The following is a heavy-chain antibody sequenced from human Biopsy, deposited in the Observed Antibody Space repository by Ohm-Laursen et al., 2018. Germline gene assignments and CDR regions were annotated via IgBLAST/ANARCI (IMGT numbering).Heavy chain of an antibody. CDR2: ISSSGSTI. D-gene: IGHD2/OR15-2a*01. CDR3: TRDTTYYAGTTYYDALDV. CDR1: GFTFSSYE. V-gene: IGHV3-48*03. Sequence: SLRLSCSASGFTFSSYEMNWVRQAPGKGLEWVSSISSSGSTIYYADSVKGRFTISRDNAKNSLYLQMNSLRAEDTAVYYCTRDTTYYAGTTYYDALDVWGQGTTVTVSS. J-gene: IGHJ3*01.